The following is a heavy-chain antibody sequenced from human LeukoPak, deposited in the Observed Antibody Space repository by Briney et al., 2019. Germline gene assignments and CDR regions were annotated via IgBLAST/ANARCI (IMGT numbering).Heavy chain of an antibody. V-gene: IGHV4-39*07. CDR3: ASIVVVVAATGFDP. D-gene: IGHD2-15*01. J-gene: IGHJ5*02. CDR1: GGSISTSSEY. Sequence: SETLSLTCSVSGGSISTSSEYWGWIRQAPGKGLEWIGSIYYSGSTYYNPSLKSRVTISVDTSKNQFSLKLSSVTAADTAVYYCASIVVVVAATGFDPWGQGTLVTVSS. CDR2: IYYSGST.